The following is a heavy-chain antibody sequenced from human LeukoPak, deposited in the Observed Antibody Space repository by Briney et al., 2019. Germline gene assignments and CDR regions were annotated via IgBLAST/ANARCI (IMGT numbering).Heavy chain of an antibody. CDR1: GGSFSGYY. J-gene: IGHJ4*02. V-gene: IGHV4-34*01. CDR2: INHSGST. Sequence: SETLSLTCAVYGGSFSGYYWSWIRQPPGKGLEWIGEINHSGSTNYNPSLKSRVTISVDTSKNQFYLKLSSVTAADTAVYYCARGRGYVLRFLEWLCYFDYWGQGTLVTVSS. D-gene: IGHD3-3*01. CDR3: ARGRGYVLRFLEWLCYFDY.